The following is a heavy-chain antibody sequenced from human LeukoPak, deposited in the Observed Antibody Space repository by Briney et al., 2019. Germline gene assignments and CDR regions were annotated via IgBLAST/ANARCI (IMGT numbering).Heavy chain of an antibody. V-gene: IGHV3-48*01. D-gene: IGHD5-18*01. CDR2: ISSSSATI. CDR3: ALDRGYSSGTRA. CDR1: GFSLSAYN. J-gene: IGHJ5*02. Sequence: PGGSLRLSCEGSGFSLSAYNMNWVRQAPGKGLESVSYISSSSATIFYADSVKGRFTISRDNAKNSLYLQMNSLRPEDTAVYYCALDRGYSSGTRAWGQGTLVTVSS.